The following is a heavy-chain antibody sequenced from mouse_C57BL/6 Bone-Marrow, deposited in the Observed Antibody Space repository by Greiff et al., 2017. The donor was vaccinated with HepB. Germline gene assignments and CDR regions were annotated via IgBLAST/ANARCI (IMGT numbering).Heavy chain of an antibody. D-gene: IGHD1-1*01. Sequence: VQLQQSGPGLVQPSQSLSITCTVSGFSLTSYGVHWVRQSPGKGLEWLGGIWSGGGTDYNAAFISRLSISKDNSKSQVFFKMNSLQADDTAIYYCARTATVVAHCWYFDVWGTGTTVTVSS. CDR2: IWSGGGT. CDR1: GFSLTSYG. J-gene: IGHJ1*03. CDR3: ARTATVVAHCWYFDV. V-gene: IGHV2-2*01.